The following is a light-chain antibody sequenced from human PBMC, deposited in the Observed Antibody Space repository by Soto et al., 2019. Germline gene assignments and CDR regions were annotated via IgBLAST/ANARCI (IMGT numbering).Light chain of an antibody. Sequence: QSVLTQPASVSGSPGQSIAISCTGSSSDVGIYNYVSWYQQHPGKAPKLMIYDVSNRPSGVSSRFSGSKSGNTASLSISGLQTEDEANYYCSSFTTSSTLVFGTGTKVTVL. CDR2: DVS. V-gene: IGLV2-14*03. CDR1: SSDVGIYNY. J-gene: IGLJ1*01. CDR3: SSFTTSSTLV.